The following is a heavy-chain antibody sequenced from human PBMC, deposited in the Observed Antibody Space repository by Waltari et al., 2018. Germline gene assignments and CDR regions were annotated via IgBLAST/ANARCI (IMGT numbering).Heavy chain of an antibody. CDR3: AKDAFGNTYLDH. CDR2: IFLGGVDS. V-gene: IGHV3-30*19. Sequence: QVQLVESGGGVVQPGMSLRLSCAASGVSLGTFGMYWVRQAPGKGLEWVALIFLGGVDSCYAVSVRGRFTISRDNSKNTLDLDINRLRLDDTAIYYCAKDAFGNTYLDHWGQGTLVTVSS. J-gene: IGHJ4*02. CDR1: GVSLGTFG. D-gene: IGHD3-10*01.